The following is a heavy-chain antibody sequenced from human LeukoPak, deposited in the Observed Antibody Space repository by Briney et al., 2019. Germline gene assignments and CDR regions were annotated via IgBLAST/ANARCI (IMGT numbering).Heavy chain of an antibody. CDR2: INQDGSEK. CDR1: VLPFSNHC. V-gene: IGHV3-7*01. Sequence: GRSLRLSCAVSVLPFSNHCMTWVRQAPGKGLERVANINQDGSEKYYVDSVKGRFSISRDNAKSSLYLQMNSLRVEDTAMYFCAREGYGDYHIWGQGTIVTVSS. J-gene: IGHJ3*02. D-gene: IGHD4-17*01. CDR3: AREGYGDYHI.